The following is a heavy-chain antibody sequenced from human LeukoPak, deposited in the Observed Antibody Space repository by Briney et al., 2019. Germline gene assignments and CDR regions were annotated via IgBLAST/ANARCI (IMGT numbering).Heavy chain of an antibody. V-gene: IGHV4-31*03. CDR1: GGSITSGGYY. CDR2: IYNSGGT. D-gene: IGHD5-12*01. CDR3: ARGGGYDSLDV. Sequence: SETLSLTCTVSGGSITSGGYYWTWIRQHPGKGLEWIGYIYNSGGTYYTPSLKSRVTISVDTSKNQFSLKLTSVTAADTAVYYCARGGGYDSLDVWGQGTTVTVSS. J-gene: IGHJ6*02.